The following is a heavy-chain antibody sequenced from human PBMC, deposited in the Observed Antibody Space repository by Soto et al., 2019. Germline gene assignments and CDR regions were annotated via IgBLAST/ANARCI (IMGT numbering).Heavy chain of an antibody. CDR3: ARDTNSLDL. V-gene: IGHV4-38-2*02. Sequence: PSETLSLTCVVSSYSISSGFFWAWIRQPPGKGLEWVGSIYHTGDTHYNPSLRSQVSMSVDTSKNHFSLRLTYLTAADTAVYFCARDTNSLDLWGQGTLVTVSS. CDR2: IYHTGDT. J-gene: IGHJ5*02. CDR1: SYSISSGFF. D-gene: IGHD2-8*01.